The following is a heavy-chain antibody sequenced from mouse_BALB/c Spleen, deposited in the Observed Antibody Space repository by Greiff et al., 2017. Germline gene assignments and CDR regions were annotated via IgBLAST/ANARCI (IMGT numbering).Heavy chain of an antibody. Sequence: QVQLQQSGADLVKPGASVKMSCKASGYTFTSYWMHWVKQRPGQGLEWIGYINPSTGYTEYNQKFKDKATLTADKSSSTAYMQLSSLTSEDSAVYYCARFYYYGSWFAYWGQGTLVTVSA. CDR1: GYTFTSYW. D-gene: IGHD1-1*01. J-gene: IGHJ3*01. CDR2: INPSTGYT. V-gene: IGHV1-7*01. CDR3: ARFYYYGSWFAY.